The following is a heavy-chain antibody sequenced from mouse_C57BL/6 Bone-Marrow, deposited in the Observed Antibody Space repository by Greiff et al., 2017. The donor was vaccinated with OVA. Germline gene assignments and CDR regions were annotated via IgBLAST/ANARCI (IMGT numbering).Heavy chain of an antibody. CDR2: ISYDGSN. CDR1: GYSITSGYY. CDR3: ARNYGSLRFAY. V-gene: IGHV3-6*01. Sequence: EVQLQESGPGLVKPSQSLSLSCSVTGYSITSGYYWNWIRQLPGNKLEWMGFISYDGSNNYNPSFKNKIPITRDTSNNQFFLKLNAVTTEDTATCYCARNYGSLRFAYWGQGTLVTVSA. J-gene: IGHJ3*01. D-gene: IGHD1-1*01.